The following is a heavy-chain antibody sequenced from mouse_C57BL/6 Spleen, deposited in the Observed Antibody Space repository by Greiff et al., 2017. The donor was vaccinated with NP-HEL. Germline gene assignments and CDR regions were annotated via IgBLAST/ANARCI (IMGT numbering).Heavy chain of an antibody. CDR2: ISDGGSYT. Sequence: VMLVESGGGLVKPGGSLKLSCAASGFTFSSYAMSWVRQTPEKRLEWVATISDGGSYTYYPDNVKGRFTISRDNAKNNLYLQMSHLKSEDTAMYYCAREMGNSNYDWYFDVWGTGTTVTVSS. CDR3: AREMGNSNYDWYFDV. D-gene: IGHD2-5*01. J-gene: IGHJ1*03. CDR1: GFTFSSYA. V-gene: IGHV5-4*01.